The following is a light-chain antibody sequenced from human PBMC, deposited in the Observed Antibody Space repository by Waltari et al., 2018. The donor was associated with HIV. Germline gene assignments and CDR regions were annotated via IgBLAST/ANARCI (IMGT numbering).Light chain of an antibody. CDR1: QSLFYSSINGNY. CDR2: WSS. V-gene: IGKV4-1*01. J-gene: IGKJ1*01. CDR3: QQYFKSPRT. Sequence: DIVMTQSPDSLAVSLGERATINCKSSQSLFYSSINGNYLAWYQQKPGQPPKLLIYWSSTRKSGVPDRFSGSGYGTDFTLTISSLQAEDAAVYYCQQYFKSPRTFGQGTKVEIK.